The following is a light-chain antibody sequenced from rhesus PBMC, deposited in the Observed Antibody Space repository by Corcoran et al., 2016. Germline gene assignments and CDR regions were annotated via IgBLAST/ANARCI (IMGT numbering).Light chain of an antibody. Sequence: DIQLTQSPSSLSASVGDRVTITCRASQGISSYLAWYQQKSGKAPKLLIYDASNLQSGVPSRCSGSGSGTEFTLTIRSLQPEDFATYYGRQRNSYPFTFGPGTKLDIK. CDR1: QGISSY. J-gene: IGKJ3*01. V-gene: IGKV1-38*01. CDR3: RQRNSYPFT. CDR2: DAS.